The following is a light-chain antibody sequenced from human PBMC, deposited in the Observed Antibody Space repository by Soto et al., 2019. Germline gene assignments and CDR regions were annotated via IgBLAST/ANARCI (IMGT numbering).Light chain of an antibody. J-gene: IGKJ2*01. CDR3: QQFGDSPPAFT. CDR2: GAS. CDR1: RSVSTRY. V-gene: IGKV3-20*01. Sequence: ESMLTQSPGTLSLSPGERATLSCRASRSVSTRYITWYQQKPGQAPRLLIYGASIRATGIPDRFSGSGSGTAFTLTISRLEAEDFEVYYYQQFGDSPPAFTFGQGTKLEI.